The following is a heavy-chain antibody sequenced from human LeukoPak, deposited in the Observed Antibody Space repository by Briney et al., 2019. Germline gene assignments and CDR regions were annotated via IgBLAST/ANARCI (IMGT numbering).Heavy chain of an antibody. J-gene: IGHJ4*02. CDR2: MNPNSGNT. Sequence: RGASVKVSCKASGYTFTSYAINWVRQATGQGLEWMGWMNPNSGNTGYAPKFQGRVTMTRNTSISTAYVELSSLRSEDTAVYYCARGPGVRGVINNYWGQGTMVTVSS. CDR3: ARGPGVRGVINNY. D-gene: IGHD3-10*01. V-gene: IGHV1-8*01. CDR1: GYTFTSYA.